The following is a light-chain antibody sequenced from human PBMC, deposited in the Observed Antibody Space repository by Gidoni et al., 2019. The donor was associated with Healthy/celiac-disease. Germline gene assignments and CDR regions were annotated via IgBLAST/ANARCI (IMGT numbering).Light chain of an antibody. CDR3: QQLHTYPQVT. V-gene: IGKV1-9*01. CDR1: QGISNY. J-gene: IGKJ5*01. CDR2: A. Sequence: DIQLTQSPSFLSASVRDRVTITCRASQGISNYLAWYQQKPGKAPKLLIYAASRFSGSGSGTEFILTISSLQPEDFATYYCQQLHTYPQVTFGQGTRLDIK.